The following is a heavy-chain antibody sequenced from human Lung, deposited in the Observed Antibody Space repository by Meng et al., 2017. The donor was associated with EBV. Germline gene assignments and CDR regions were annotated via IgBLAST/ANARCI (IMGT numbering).Heavy chain of an antibody. Sequence: RLRCYGPGLLKPPETSSPAGAVYGGALRGCYGSWIRQPPGKGLEWIGEINHSGSTNYNPSLKSRVTISVDTSKNQFSLKLSSVTAADTAVYYCARGPGLRWERTTDYWGQGTLVTVSS. V-gene: IGHV4-34*01. CDR1: GGALRGCY. D-gene: IGHD4-23*01. J-gene: IGHJ4*02. CDR3: ARGPGLRWERTTDY. CDR2: INHSGST.